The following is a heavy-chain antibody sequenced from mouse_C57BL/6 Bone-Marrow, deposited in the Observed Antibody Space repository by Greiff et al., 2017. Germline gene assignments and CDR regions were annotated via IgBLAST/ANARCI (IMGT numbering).Heavy chain of an antibody. CDR2: IYPRSGNT. J-gene: IGHJ1*03. CDR1: GYTFTSYG. Sequence: VKVVESGAELARPGASVKLSCKASGYTFTSYGISWVKQRTGQGLEWIGEIYPRSGNTYYNEKFKGKATLTADKSSSTAYMELRSLTSEDSAVYFCARSLPYGFYWYFDVWGTGTTVTGSS. D-gene: IGHD2-2*01. CDR3: ARSLPYGFYWYFDV. V-gene: IGHV1-81*01.